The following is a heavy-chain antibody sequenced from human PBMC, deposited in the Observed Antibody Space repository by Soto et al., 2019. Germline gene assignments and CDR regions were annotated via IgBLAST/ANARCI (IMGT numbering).Heavy chain of an antibody. CDR1: GFTFSSYG. CDR3: AINYYGSGSYSDAWFDP. Sequence: GGSLRLCCAASGFTFSSYGMHWVRQAPGKGLEWVSFISSSRSNIYYADSVKGRFTISRDNAKNSLYLQMNSLRAEDTAVYYCAINYYGSGSYSDAWFDPWGQGTLVTVSS. CDR2: ISSSRSNI. J-gene: IGHJ5*02. V-gene: IGHV3-21*01. D-gene: IGHD3-10*01.